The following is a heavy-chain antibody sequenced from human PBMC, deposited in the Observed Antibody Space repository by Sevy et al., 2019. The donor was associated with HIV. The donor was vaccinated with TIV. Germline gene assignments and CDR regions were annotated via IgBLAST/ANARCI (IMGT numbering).Heavy chain of an antibody. V-gene: IGHV3-43*01. CDR1: GFTFDDYT. CDR3: AKERNCGRDCLYFQH. CDR2: INWNGDDT. J-gene: IGHJ1*01. Sequence: GWSLRLSCAASGFTFDDYTMHWVRQAPGKGLEWVSLINWNGDDTYYADSVKGRFTISRDNSRNSLYLQMNSLRTEDTALYYCAKERNCGRDCLYFQHWGQGTLVTVSS. D-gene: IGHD2-21*02.